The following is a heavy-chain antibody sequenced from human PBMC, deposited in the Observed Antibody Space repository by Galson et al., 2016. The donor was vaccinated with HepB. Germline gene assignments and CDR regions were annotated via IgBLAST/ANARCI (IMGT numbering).Heavy chain of an antibody. J-gene: IGHJ4*02. D-gene: IGHD3-3*01. CDR2: IWYDGRNK. CDR3: ARDFSSYDEYFDL. CDR1: GLTFSNYG. V-gene: IGHV3-33*01. Sequence: SLRLSCAASGLTFSNYGMHWVRQAPGKGLEWVAVIWYDGRNKYYADSVKGRFTISRDNAKNTLYLQMNSLRAEDTAVYYCARDFSSYDEYFDLWGQGTLVTVSS.